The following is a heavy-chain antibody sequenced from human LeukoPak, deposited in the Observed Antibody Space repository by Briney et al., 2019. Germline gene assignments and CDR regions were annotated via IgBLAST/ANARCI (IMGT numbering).Heavy chain of an antibody. CDR2: ITYSGSA. V-gene: IGHV4-59*02. J-gene: IGHJ6*03. CDR3: ARLPYSDRIEFYYMDV. Sequence: PSETLSLTCSVSGGSVNSFFWSWIRQSPGKPLEWIAYITYSGSANYKPSLKSRVTISLDTSKNQVSLRLTSVTAADTAVYYCARLPYSDRIEFYYMDVWGKGTTVTVSS. D-gene: IGHD6-13*01. CDR1: GGSVNSFF.